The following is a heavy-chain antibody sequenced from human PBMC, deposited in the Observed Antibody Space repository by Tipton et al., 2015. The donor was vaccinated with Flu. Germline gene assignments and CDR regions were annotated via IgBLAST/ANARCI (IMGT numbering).Heavy chain of an antibody. CDR1: GDSISSYY. CDR2: VSRSGST. D-gene: IGHD4-11*01. CDR3: ARRDYSNYVSDPKSWFDP. V-gene: IGHV4-59*08. J-gene: IGHJ5*02. Sequence: TLSLTCTVSGDSISSYYWSWIRQPPGKGLEWIGTVSRSGSTVYNPSLTSRVTISIDRSKNQFSLNLKSVTAADMAVYYCARRDYSNYVSDPKSWFDPWGQGTLVAVSS.